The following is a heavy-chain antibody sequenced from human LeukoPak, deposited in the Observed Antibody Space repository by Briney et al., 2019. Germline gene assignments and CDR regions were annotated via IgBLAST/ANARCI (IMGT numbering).Heavy chain of an antibody. CDR2: IYTSGRI. V-gene: IGHV4-4*07. Sequence: SETLSLTCIVSGGSMNDYSWSWIRQPAGKGLEWIGHIYTSGRIDYNPSLKSRLTMSLDTSKNQFSLTLRSVTAADTAVYFCVRYRIYYFGYWGQGTLVTVSS. J-gene: IGHJ4*02. D-gene: IGHD3-3*02. CDR3: VRYRIYYFGY. CDR1: GGSMNDYS.